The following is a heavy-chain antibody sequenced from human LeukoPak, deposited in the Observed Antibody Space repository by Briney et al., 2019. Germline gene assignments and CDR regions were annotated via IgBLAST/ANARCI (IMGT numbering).Heavy chain of an antibody. CDR2: IRSSRSST. CDR1: GFTFSSYC. Sequence: GASLTLSCAASGFTFSSYCMHWIRQAPGKGLVWVSRIRSSRSSTTYADSVKGRFTISRDNTKNTLYLQMNSLRANDTAVYYCARDDYNRHWGQGTLVTVSS. D-gene: IGHD4-11*01. CDR3: ARDDYNRH. V-gene: IGHV3-74*01. J-gene: IGHJ4*02.